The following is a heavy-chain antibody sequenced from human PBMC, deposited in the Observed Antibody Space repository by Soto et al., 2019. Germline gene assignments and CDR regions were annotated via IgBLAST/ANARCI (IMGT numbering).Heavy chain of an antibody. D-gene: IGHD4-17*01. CDR2: TRNKANGYTT. V-gene: IGHV3-72*01. CDR3: ARELMTTVTFFDF. CDR1: GFTFSDHY. J-gene: IGHJ4*02. Sequence: RGSLRLSCVASGFTFSDHYMDWARQAPGKGLEWVGRTRNKANGYTTEYAASVKGRFIISRDDSKNSLYLQMNSLKTEDTAVYYCARELMTTVTFFDFWGQGTLLTV.